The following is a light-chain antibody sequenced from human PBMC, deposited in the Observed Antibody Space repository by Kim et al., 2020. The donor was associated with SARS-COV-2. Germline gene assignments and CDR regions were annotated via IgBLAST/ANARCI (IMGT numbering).Light chain of an antibody. CDR3: QSYDSSNQGV. CDR1: SGSIASNY. J-gene: IGLJ2*01. Sequence: KTVTSSCTRSSGSIASNYVQWYQQRPGSAPTTVIYEDNQRPSGVPDWFSGSIDSSSNSASLTISGLKTEDEADYYCQSYDSSNQGVFGGGTQLTVL. CDR2: EDN. V-gene: IGLV6-57*03.